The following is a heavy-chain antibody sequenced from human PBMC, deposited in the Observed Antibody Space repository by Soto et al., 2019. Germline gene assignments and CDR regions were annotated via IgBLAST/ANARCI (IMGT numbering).Heavy chain of an antibody. CDR3: ARETIAAAGPTLFDY. Sequence: TGGSLRLSCAASGFTFSSYAMHWVRQAPGKGLEWVAVISYDGSNKYYADSVKGRFTISRDNSKNTLYLQMNSLRAEDTAVYYCARETIAAAGPTLFDYWGQGTLVTVSS. J-gene: IGHJ4*02. V-gene: IGHV3-30-3*01. CDR1: GFTFSSYA. D-gene: IGHD6-13*01. CDR2: ISYDGSNK.